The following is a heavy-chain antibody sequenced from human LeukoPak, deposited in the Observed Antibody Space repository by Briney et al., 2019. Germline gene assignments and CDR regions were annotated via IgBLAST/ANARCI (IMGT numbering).Heavy chain of an antibody. V-gene: IGHV3-30*18. D-gene: IGHD6-6*01. Sequence: SGGSLRLSCAASGFTFSSYGMHWVRQAPGKGLEWVAVISVDGSNKYYADSVKGRFTISRDNSKNTLYLQMNSLRAEYTAVYHCAKEYSRSSFFDYWGQGTLVTVSS. CDR3: AKEYSRSSFFDY. J-gene: IGHJ4*02. CDR1: GFTFSSYG. CDR2: ISVDGSNK.